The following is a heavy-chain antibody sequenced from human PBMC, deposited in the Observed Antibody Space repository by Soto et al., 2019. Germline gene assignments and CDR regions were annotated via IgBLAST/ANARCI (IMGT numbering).Heavy chain of an antibody. Sequence: VQLVESGGGLVQPGGSLRLSCAASGFTFSSYRMHWVRQAPGQGLVWLSRIYAGGTATNYADSVKGRFTISRDNTKNTMYLQMDSLRAEDTAIYYCARDPGYYGHDWRFDYWGQGVLVAVSS. D-gene: IGHD5-12*01. CDR1: GFTFSSYR. V-gene: IGHV3-74*01. CDR3: ARDPGYYGHDWRFDY. J-gene: IGHJ4*02. CDR2: IYAGGTAT.